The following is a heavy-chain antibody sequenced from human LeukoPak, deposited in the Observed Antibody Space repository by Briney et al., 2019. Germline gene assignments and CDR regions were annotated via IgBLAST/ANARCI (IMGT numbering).Heavy chain of an antibody. CDR2: INTNTGNP. Sequence: ASVKVSCKASGYTFTSYAMNWVRQAPGQGLEWMGWINTNTGNPTYAQGFTGRFVFSLDTSVSTAYLQISSLKAEDTAVYYCANDLYYDYVWGSYRQSWGQGTLVTVSS. CDR3: ANDLYYDYVWGSYRQS. V-gene: IGHV7-4-1*02. J-gene: IGHJ4*02. CDR1: GYTFTSYA. D-gene: IGHD3-16*02.